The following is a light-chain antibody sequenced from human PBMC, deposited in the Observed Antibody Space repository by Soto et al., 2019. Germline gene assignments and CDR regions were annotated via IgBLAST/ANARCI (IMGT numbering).Light chain of an antibody. V-gene: IGKV3-15*01. CDR3: HQYSNSLST. CDR2: GAS. Sequence: EIVLTQSPATLSSFPGDRATLSCGATQSVSRNLAWYQQKPGQAPRLVIYGASTREAGLPARFSGSGSGTEFTLTISSLQSEDFEVYDCHQYSNSLSTFGQGTKVDIK. CDR1: QSVSRN. J-gene: IGKJ1*01.